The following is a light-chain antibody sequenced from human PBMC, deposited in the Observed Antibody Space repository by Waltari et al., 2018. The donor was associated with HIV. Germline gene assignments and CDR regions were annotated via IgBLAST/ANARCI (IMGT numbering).Light chain of an antibody. J-gene: IGLJ1*01. CDR3: CSYAGSSSI. Sequence: QSALTQPASVSGSPGQSITISCTGTSSDVGSYNVVSWFQHHPGKAPKVMIYEVSKRPSGVSNRCSGSKSGNTASLTISGLQAEDEADYYCCSYAGSSSIFGTGTKVTVL. CDR1: SSDVGSYNV. V-gene: IGLV2-23*02. CDR2: EVS.